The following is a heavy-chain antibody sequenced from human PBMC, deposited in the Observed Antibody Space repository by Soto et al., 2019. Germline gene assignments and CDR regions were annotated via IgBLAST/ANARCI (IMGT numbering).Heavy chain of an antibody. D-gene: IGHD6-13*01. J-gene: IGHJ4*02. V-gene: IGHV3-30*18. CDR1: GFTFSSYG. CDR3: AKSFGYSSSWPHFDY. Sequence: GGSLRLSCAASGFTFSSYGMHWVRQAPGKGLEWVAVISYDGSNKYYADSVKGRFTISRDNSKNTLYLQMNSLRAEDTAVYYCAKSFGYSSSWPHFDYWGQGTLVTVPQ. CDR2: ISYDGSNK.